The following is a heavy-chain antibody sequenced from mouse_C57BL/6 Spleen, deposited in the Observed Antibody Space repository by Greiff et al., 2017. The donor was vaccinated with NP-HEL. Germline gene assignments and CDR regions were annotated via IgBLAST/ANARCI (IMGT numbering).Heavy chain of an antibody. J-gene: IGHJ4*01. CDR3: AREVYYYGSTYYSMDY. Sequence: EVMLVESGGGLVKPGGSLKLSCAASGFTFSDYGMHWVRQAPEKGLEWVAYISSGSSTIYYADTVKGRFTISRDNAKNTLFLQITSLRSEDTAMYYCAREVYYYGSTYYSMDYWGQGTSVTVSS. V-gene: IGHV5-17*01. CDR2: ISSGSSTI. D-gene: IGHD1-1*01. CDR1: GFTFSDYG.